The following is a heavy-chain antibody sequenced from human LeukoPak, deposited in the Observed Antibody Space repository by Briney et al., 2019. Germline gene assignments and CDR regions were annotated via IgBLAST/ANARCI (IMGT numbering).Heavy chain of an antibody. Sequence: PGGSLRLSCAASGFTFSSYEMNWVRQAPGKGLEWVSSISSSSSYVYYADSVKGRFTISRDNAKNSLYLQMNSLRAEDTAVYYCARDQFGYYYDSSGYYKVTGDAFDIWGQGTMVTVSS. CDR2: ISSSSSYV. V-gene: IGHV3-21*01. CDR1: GFTFSSYE. J-gene: IGHJ3*02. CDR3: ARDQFGYYYDSSGYYKVTGDAFDI. D-gene: IGHD3-22*01.